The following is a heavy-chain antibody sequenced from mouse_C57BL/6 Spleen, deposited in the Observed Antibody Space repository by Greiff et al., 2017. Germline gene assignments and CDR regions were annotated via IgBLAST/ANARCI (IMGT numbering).Heavy chain of an antibody. CDR3: ARATAQATYYAMDY. CDR2: IYPGDGDT. V-gene: IGHV1-80*01. Sequence: QVHVKQSGAELVKPGASVKISCKASGYAFSSYWMNWVKQRPGKGLEWIGQIYPGDGDTNYNGKFKGKATLTADKSSSTAYMQLSSLTSEDSAVYFCARATAQATYYAMDYWGQGTSVTVSS. CDR1: GYAFSSYW. J-gene: IGHJ4*01. D-gene: IGHD3-2*02.